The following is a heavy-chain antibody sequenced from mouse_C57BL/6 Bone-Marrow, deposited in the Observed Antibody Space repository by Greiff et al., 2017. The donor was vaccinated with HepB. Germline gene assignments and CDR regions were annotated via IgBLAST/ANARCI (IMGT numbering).Heavy chain of an antibody. D-gene: IGHD1-1*01. Sequence: VQRVESGPELVKPGASVKISCKASGYAFSSSWMNWVKQRPGKGLEWIGRIYPGDGDTNYNGKFKGKATLTADKSSSTAYMQLSSLTSEDSAVYFCARRLGNYYGSSYVGFAYWGQGTLVTVSA. CDR1: GYAFSSSW. J-gene: IGHJ3*01. V-gene: IGHV1-82*01. CDR2: IYPGDGDT. CDR3: ARRLGNYYGSSYVGFAY.